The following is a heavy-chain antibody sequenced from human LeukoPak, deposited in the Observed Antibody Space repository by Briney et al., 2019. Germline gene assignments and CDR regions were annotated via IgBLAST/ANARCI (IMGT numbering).Heavy chain of an antibody. CDR1: GYSISSGYY. V-gene: IGHV4-38-2*02. Sequence: SETLSLTCTVSGYSISSGYYWGWIRQPPGKGLEWIGSIHYSARIYYNPSLKSRLTISPDTSKNQFSLKLSSVTAADTAVYYCARTTEGGYTYDYFYYYYMDVWGKGTTVTISS. J-gene: IGHJ6*03. D-gene: IGHD5-18*01. CDR3: ARTTEGGYTYDYFYYYYMDV. CDR2: IHYSARI.